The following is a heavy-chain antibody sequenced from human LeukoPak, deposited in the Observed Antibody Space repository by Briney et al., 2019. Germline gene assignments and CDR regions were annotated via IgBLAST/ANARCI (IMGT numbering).Heavy chain of an antibody. V-gene: IGHV3-7*01. J-gene: IGHJ6*02. Sequence: GGSLRLSCTASGLSFSGQWMNWVRQSPGQGLEWVANIKYDGSEKYYVDSVKGRFTISREDAKNSLSLQMDSVRPEDTAVYYCARSGYDTYYGMDVWGQGTTVTVSS. CDR1: GLSFSGQW. CDR3: ARSGYDTYYGMDV. D-gene: IGHD3-22*01. CDR2: IKYDGSEK.